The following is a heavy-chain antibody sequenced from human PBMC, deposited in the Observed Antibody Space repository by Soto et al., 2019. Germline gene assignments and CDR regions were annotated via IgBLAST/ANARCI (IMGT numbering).Heavy chain of an antibody. J-gene: IGHJ6*02. CDR1: GGSISSYY. CDR3: ARDRGTTSVVTALNYYYYGMDV. D-gene: IGHD2-21*02. V-gene: IGHV4-59*01. CDR2: IYYSGST. Sequence: PSETLSLTCTVSGGSISSYYWSWIRQPPGKGLEWIGYIYYSGSTNYNPSLKSRVTISVDTSKNQFSLKLSSVTAADTAEYYCARDRGTTSVVTALNYYYYGMDVWGQGTTVTVSS.